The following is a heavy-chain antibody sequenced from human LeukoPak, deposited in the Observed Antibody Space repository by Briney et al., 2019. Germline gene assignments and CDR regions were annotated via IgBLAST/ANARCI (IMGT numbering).Heavy chain of an antibody. CDR3: ARSSSSGYYGMDV. J-gene: IGHJ6*02. Sequence: GGSLRLSCAASGFTFSTYSMNWVRQAPGKGLEWVSYISSSSSTIYYADSVKGRFTISRDNAKNSLYLQMNSLRAEDTAVYYCARSSSSGYYGMDVWGQGTTVTVSS. V-gene: IGHV3-48*01. CDR2: ISSSSSTI. D-gene: IGHD6-6*01. CDR1: GFTFSTYS.